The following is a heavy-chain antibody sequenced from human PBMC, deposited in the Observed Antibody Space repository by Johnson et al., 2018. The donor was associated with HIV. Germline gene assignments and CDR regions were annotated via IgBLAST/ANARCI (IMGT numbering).Heavy chain of an antibody. Sequence: VQLVESGGGLVQPGGSLRLSCAVSGFTFRSYWMTWVRQAPGKGLEWVTNIKQDGSEKYYVDSVKGRFTISRDNAKNSLYLQMNSLRAEDTAVYYCARDTYYYDTSGYLTRPRAFDVWGQGTMV. CDR3: ARDTYYYDTSGYLTRPRAFDV. J-gene: IGHJ3*01. CDR1: GFTFRSYW. CDR2: IKQDGSEK. D-gene: IGHD3-22*01. V-gene: IGHV3-7*01.